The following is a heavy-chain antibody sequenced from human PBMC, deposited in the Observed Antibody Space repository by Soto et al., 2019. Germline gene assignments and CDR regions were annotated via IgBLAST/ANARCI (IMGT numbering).Heavy chain of an antibody. D-gene: IGHD5-12*01. V-gene: IGHV4-39*01. CDR2: IYYSGST. CDR3: ARSGMVATFDY. J-gene: IGHJ4*02. Sequence: SETLSLTCTVSGGSISSSSYYWGWIRQPPGKGLEWIGSIYYSGSTYYNPSLKSRVTISVYTSKNQFSLKLSSVTAADTAVYYCARSGMVATFDYWGQGTLVTVSS. CDR1: GGSISSSSYY.